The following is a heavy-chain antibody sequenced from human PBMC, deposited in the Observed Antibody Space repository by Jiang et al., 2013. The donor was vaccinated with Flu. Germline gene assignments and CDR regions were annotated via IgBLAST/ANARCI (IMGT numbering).Heavy chain of an antibody. V-gene: IGHV3-30-3*01. Sequence: RSLRLSCAASGFTFSSYAMHWVRQAPGKGLEWVAVISYDGSNKYYADSVKGRFTISRDNSKNTLYLQMNSLRAEDTAVYYCARGHSSSSRHYFDYWGQGTLVTVSS. CDR2: ISYDGSNK. CDR1: GFTFSSYA. J-gene: IGHJ4*02. CDR3: ARGHSSSSRHYFDY. D-gene: IGHD6-6*01.